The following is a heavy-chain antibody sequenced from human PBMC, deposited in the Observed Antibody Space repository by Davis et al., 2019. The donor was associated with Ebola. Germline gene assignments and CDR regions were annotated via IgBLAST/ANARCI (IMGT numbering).Heavy chain of an antibody. CDR3: ARWNEWRHLTHWFDP. J-gene: IGHJ5*02. D-gene: IGHD1-1*01. CDR2: TYSGGNT. V-gene: IGHV3-66*01. CDR1: GFTVSSYY. Sequence: GESLKISCAASGFTVSSYYMSWVRQAPGKGLEWVSVTYSGGNTYYADSVKGRFTIPRDNSKNTLYLQMNSLIAEDTAVYYCARWNEWRHLTHWFDPWGQGTLVTVSS.